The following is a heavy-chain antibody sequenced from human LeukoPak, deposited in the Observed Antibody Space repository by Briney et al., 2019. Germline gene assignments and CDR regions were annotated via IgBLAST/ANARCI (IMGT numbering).Heavy chain of an antibody. J-gene: IGHJ6*02. CDR2: ISAYNGNT. D-gene: IGHD3-9*01. CDR1: GYTFTSYG. V-gene: IGHV1-18*01. CDR3: ARDRRTYYDILTGYRYYYGMDV. Sequence: ASVKVSCKASGYTFTSYGISWVRQAPGQGLEWMGWISAYNGNTNYAQKLQGRATMTTDTSTSTAYMELRSLRFDDTAVYYCARDRRTYYDILTGYRYYYGMDVWGQGTTVTVSS.